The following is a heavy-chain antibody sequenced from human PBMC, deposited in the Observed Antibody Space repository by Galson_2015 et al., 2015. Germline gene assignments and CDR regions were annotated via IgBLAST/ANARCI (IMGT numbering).Heavy chain of an antibody. V-gene: IGHV5-51*01. CDR1: GYSFTTYW. J-gene: IGHJ4*02. CDR3: AASTTAGQGDY. D-gene: IGHD2-8*02. Sequence: QSGAEVTKPGESLQISCKASGYSFTTYWIGWVRQLPGKGLEWMGIIYPGDSDTRYSPSFEGQVTISADKSISTAYLQWSSLKASDTAMYYCAASTTAGQGDYWGQGTLVTVSS. CDR2: IYPGDSDT.